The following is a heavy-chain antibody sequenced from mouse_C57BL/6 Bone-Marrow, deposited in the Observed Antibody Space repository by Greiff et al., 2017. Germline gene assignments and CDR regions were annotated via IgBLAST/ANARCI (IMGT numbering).Heavy chain of an antibody. J-gene: IGHJ1*03. CDR3: AITVVATDWYFDV. V-gene: IGHV2-5*01. CDR2: IWSGGST. CDR1: GFSLTSYG. D-gene: IGHD1-1*01. Sequence: QVQLQQSGPGLVQPSQSLSITCTVSGFSLTSYGVHWVRQSPGKGLEWLGVIWSGGSTDYNAAFMSRLSITKDNSTSQVFFKMNSLQADDTAIYYGAITVVATDWYFDVWGTGTTVTVSS.